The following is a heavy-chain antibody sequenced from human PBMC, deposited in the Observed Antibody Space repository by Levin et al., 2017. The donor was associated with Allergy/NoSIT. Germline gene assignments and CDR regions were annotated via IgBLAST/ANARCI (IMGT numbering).Heavy chain of an antibody. Sequence: GGSLRLSCAASGFTFSSCSMNWVRQAPGKGLEWVSSISSSGAYIYYADSVKGRFTISRDNAKNSLYLQMNSLRAEDTAVYYCARDLSLDYYDTSGYSFDFWGQGTLVIVSS. CDR1: GFTFSSCS. CDR2: ISSSGAYI. J-gene: IGHJ4*02. D-gene: IGHD3-22*01. V-gene: IGHV3-21*01. CDR3: ARDLSLDYYDTSGYSFDF.